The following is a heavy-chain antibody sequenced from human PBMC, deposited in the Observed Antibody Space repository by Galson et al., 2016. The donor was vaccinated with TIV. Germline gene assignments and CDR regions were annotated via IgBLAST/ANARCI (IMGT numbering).Heavy chain of an antibody. J-gene: IGHJ1*01. Sequence: SETLSLTCTVSGGSISSSSYYWGWIRQPPGKGLEWIGTIYYSGTTYYNPSLKSQVTISIDTSKNQFSLKLDSVTAADTAIYYCAGSLGIVVTPPADPFHHWGQGALVTVSS. CDR1: GGSISSSSYY. V-gene: IGHV4-39*07. CDR2: IYYSGTT. D-gene: IGHD3-22*01. CDR3: AGSLGIVVTPPADPFHH.